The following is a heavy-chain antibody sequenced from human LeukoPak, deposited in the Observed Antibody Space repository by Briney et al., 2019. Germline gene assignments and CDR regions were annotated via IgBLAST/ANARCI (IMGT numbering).Heavy chain of an antibody. V-gene: IGHV4-4*02. CDR3: ARDVAKQGYGSGNLDY. CDR1: GGSISSTNW. CDR2: IYHSGST. Sequence: PSETLSLTCAVSGGSISSTNWWNWVRQSPGKGLEWIGEIYHSGSTNYNPSLKSRVTISVDTSKNQFSLKLSSVTAADTAVYYCARDVAKQGYGSGNLDYWGQGTLVTVSS. J-gene: IGHJ4*02. D-gene: IGHD3-10*01.